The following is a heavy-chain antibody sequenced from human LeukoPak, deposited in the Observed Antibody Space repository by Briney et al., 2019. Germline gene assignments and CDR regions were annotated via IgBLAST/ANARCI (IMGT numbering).Heavy chain of an antibody. CDR1: GYSISSGYY. V-gene: IGHV4-38-2*02. J-gene: IGHJ3*02. CDR2: IYHSGST. D-gene: IGHD3-22*01. Sequence: PSETLSLTCAVSGYSISSGYYWGWIRQPPGKGLEWIGSIYHSGSTYYNPSLKSRVTTSVDTSKNQFSLKLSSVTAADTAVYYCAREKAITMIVVARRSAFDIWGQGTMVTVSS. CDR3: AREKAITMIVVARRSAFDI.